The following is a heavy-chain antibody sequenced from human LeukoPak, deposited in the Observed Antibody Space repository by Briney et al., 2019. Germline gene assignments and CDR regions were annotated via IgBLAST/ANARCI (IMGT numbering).Heavy chain of an antibody. J-gene: IGHJ3*02. Sequence: GSSVKVSCKASGGTFSSYAISWVRQAPGQGLEWMGRIIPIFGTANYAQKFQGRVTITTDESTSTAYMELSSLRSEDTAVYYCARPWQQLSQADAFDIWGQGTMVTVSS. D-gene: IGHD6-13*01. CDR2: IIPIFGTA. CDR3: ARPWQQLSQADAFDI. V-gene: IGHV1-69*05. CDR1: GGTFSSYA.